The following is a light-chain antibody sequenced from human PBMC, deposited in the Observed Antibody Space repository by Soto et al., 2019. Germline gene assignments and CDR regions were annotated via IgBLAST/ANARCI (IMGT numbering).Light chain of an antibody. CDR2: LNSDGSH. J-gene: IGLJ2*01. V-gene: IGLV4-69*01. CDR1: SGHSSYA. CDR3: QPWGISTYVV. Sequence: QLVLTQSPSASASLGASVKLTCTLSSGHSSYAIAWHQQQPEKGPRYLMKLNSDGSHSKGDGIPDRFSGSSSGAERYLTISSLQSEDEADYYCQPWGISTYVVFGGGTKLTVL.